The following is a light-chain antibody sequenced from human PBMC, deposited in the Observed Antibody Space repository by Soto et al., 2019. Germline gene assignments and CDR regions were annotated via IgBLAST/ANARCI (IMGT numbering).Light chain of an antibody. J-gene: IGKJ1*01. CDR3: QQYNDNWT. CDR2: KAS. Sequence: DIQMTQSPSTLSASVGDRVTITCRASQSISSWLAWYQQKPGTAPKLLIYKASTLQSGVPSRFSGSGSGTEFTITISSLQPDDSANYYCQQYNDNWTFGQGTKVEIK. CDR1: QSISSW. V-gene: IGKV1-5*03.